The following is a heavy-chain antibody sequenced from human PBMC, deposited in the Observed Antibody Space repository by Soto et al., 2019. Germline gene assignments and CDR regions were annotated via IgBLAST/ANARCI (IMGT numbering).Heavy chain of an antibody. CDR1: GFIVSDNY. J-gene: IGHJ4*02. V-gene: IGHV3-23*01. CDR2: ISGSVGST. Sequence: GGSLRLSCAASGFIVSDNYINWVRQSPGKGLEWVSVISGSVGSTYYADSVKGRFTITRDNSKNTLYLQMNSLRAEDTAVYYCAKAGGAAGTVDYFDYWGQGTLVTVSS. D-gene: IGHD6-13*01. CDR3: AKAGGAAGTVDYFDY.